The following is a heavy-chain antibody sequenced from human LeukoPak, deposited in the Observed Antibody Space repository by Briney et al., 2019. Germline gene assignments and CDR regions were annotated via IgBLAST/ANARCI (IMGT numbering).Heavy chain of an antibody. CDR3: ARGLAAAGTYWFDP. Sequence: PSETLSLTCAVYGGSFSGYYWSWIRQPPGKGLEWIGEINHSGSTNYNPSLKSRVTISVDTSKNQFSLKLSSVTAADTAVYYCARGLAAAGTYWFDPWGQGTLVTVSS. CDR2: INHSGST. V-gene: IGHV4-34*01. CDR1: GGSFSGYY. D-gene: IGHD6-13*01. J-gene: IGHJ5*02.